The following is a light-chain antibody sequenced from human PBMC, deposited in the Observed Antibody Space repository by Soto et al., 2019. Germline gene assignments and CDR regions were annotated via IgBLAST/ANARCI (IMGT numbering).Light chain of an antibody. Sequence: EIVSTQSPATLSLSPGEGATLSCRASQSVSSSLAWYQQKPGQAPRLLIFDASKRATGIPARFSGSGSGTDFTLTISSLEPEDFAVYYCQQRTNWPLTFGGGTKVDIK. CDR1: QSVSSS. J-gene: IGKJ4*01. CDR2: DAS. V-gene: IGKV3-11*01. CDR3: QQRTNWPLT.